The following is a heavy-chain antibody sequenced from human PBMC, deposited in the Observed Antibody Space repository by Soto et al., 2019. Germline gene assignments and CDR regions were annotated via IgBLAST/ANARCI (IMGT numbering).Heavy chain of an antibody. V-gene: IGHV3-20*04. CDR2: INWNGGSYT. CDR1: GFTFDDYG. CDR3: TRELDGIDV. J-gene: IGHJ6*02. Sequence: GGSLRLSCAASGFTFDDYGMSWVRQAPGKGLEWVSGINWNGGSYTKYADTVQGRFTISRDNARNLLFLQMNSLRVEDTAVYYCTRELDGIDVWGQGTTVTVSS.